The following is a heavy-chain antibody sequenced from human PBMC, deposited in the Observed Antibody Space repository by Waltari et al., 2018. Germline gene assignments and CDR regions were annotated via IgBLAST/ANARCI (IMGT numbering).Heavy chain of an antibody. CDR3: ARDVAMGLFGIPDHHGWDV. Sequence: EVQLVESGGGLIQPGGSLRLPCAASGFPVRSNYMTLNRQAPGKGLEWVSGIYSGAEVHYGDSVKGRFTISRDKNKNTVDLQMNTLRIEDTAIYYCARDVAMGLFGIPDHHGWDVWGQGTTVIVSS. CDR2: IYSGAEV. J-gene: IGHJ6*02. V-gene: IGHV3-53*01. D-gene: IGHD3-10*01. CDR1: GFPVRSNY.